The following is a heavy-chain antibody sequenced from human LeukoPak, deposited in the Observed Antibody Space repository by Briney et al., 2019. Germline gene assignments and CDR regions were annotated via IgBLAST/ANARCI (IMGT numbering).Heavy chain of an antibody. Sequence: PSGTLSLTCAVSGGSISSSNWWSWVRQPPGKGLEWIGEIYHSGSTNYNPSLKSRVTISVDKSKNQFSLKLTSVTAADTAVYYCARQLAYCGGDCNFYWGQGTLVTVSS. V-gene: IGHV4-4*02. CDR1: GGSISSSNW. D-gene: IGHD2-21*02. CDR2: IYHSGST. J-gene: IGHJ4*02. CDR3: ARQLAYCGGDCNFY.